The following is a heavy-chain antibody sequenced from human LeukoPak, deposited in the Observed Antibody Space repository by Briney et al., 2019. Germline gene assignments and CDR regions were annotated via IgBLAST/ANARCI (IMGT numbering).Heavy chain of an antibody. J-gene: IGHJ3*02. CDR3: AREYQLLGDAFDI. D-gene: IGHD2-2*01. CDR2: IYYSGST. CDR1: GGSISSYY. Sequence: ASETLSLTCTVSGGSISSYYWSWIRQPPGKGLEWIGYIYYSGSTNYNPSLKSRVTISVDTSKNQFSLKLSSVTAADTAVYYCAREYQLLGDAFDIWGQGTMVTVSS. V-gene: IGHV4-59*01.